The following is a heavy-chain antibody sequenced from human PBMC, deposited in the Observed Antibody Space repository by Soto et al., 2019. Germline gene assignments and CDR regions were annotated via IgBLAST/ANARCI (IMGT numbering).Heavy chain of an antibody. CDR2: ISESGGTT. V-gene: IGHV3-23*01. J-gene: IGHJ4*02. CDR3: AQGRWELPY. D-gene: IGHD1-26*01. Sequence: EVLLLESGGGLVQPGGSLRVTCAASGFTFSSFAMSWVRPAPRKGLEWVSGISESGGTTYYADSVKARFTIFRDNSKNTLYLQMNSLRAEDTAVYYCAQGRWELPYWGQGTLVTVSS. CDR1: GFTFSSFA.